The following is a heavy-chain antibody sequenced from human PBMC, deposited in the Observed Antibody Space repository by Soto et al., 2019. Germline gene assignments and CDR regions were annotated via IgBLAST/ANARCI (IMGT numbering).Heavy chain of an antibody. CDR1: GFTFSSYA. Sequence: PGGSLRLSCAASGFTFSSYAMSWVRQAPGKGLEWVSAISGSGGSTYYADSVKGRFTISRDNSKNTLYLQMNSLRAEDTAVYYCAKHMVNSSGYYYNYYYYGMDVWGQGTTVTVSS. D-gene: IGHD3-22*01. CDR3: AKHMVNSSGYYYNYYYYGMDV. V-gene: IGHV3-23*01. J-gene: IGHJ6*02. CDR2: ISGSGGST.